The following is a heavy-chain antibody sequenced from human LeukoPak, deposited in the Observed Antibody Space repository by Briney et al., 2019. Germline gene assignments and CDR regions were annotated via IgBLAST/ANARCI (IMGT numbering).Heavy chain of an antibody. D-gene: IGHD3-16*02. Sequence: PGGSLRLSCAASGFTFSNAWMSWVRQAPGKGLEWVGRIKSKTDGRTTDYAAPVKGRFTISRDDSKNTLYLQMNSLKTEDTAVYYCTTEDYDYVWGSYRLFDYWGQGTLVTVSS. CDR3: TTEDYDYVWGSYRLFDY. CDR1: GFTFSNAW. CDR2: IKSKTDGRTT. V-gene: IGHV3-15*01. J-gene: IGHJ4*02.